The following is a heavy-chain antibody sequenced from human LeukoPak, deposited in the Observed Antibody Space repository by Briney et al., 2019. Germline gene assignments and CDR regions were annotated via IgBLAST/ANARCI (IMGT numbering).Heavy chain of an antibody. V-gene: IGHV3-30*02. J-gene: IGHJ4*02. CDR1: GFAFSSYG. CDR2: IRYDRSNR. D-gene: IGHD1-1*01. CDR3: AKGYQRELSADFDY. Sequence: PGGSLRLSCAASGFAFSSYGMHWARQAPGKGLEWVVLIRYDRSNRDYADSAKGRLTISRNNSKNALYLQMNSLRTEDAAEYYWAKGYQRELSADFDYWGQGTLVTVSS.